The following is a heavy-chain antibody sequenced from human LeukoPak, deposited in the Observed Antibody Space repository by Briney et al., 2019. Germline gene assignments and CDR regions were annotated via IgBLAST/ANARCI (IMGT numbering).Heavy chain of an antibody. CDR3: ARDRSPLDSSGFDFDY. CDR1: GYTFTSYY. J-gene: IGHJ4*02. D-gene: IGHD3-22*01. CDR2: INPSGGST. Sequence: GASVKVSCKASGYTFTSYYMHWVRQAPGQGLEWMGIINPSGGSTKYAQKFQGRVTMTRDTSTSTVYMELSSLRSKDTAVYYCARDRSPLDSSGFDFDYWGQGTLVTVSS. V-gene: IGHV1-46*01.